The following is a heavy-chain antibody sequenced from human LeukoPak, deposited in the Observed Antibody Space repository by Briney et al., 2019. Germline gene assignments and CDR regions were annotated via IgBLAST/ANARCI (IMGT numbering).Heavy chain of an antibody. V-gene: IGHV1-2*02. Sequence: ASVKVPCKASGYTFSGYYMHWVRQAPGQGLEWMGWINGNSGGTNYAQRFQGRVTMTRDTSISTAYMELSRLTSDDTAVYYCARDYYGSGTYYKDYWGQGTLVTVSS. CDR3: ARDYYGSGTYYKDY. J-gene: IGHJ4*02. CDR2: INGNSGGT. CDR1: GYTFSGYY. D-gene: IGHD3-10*01.